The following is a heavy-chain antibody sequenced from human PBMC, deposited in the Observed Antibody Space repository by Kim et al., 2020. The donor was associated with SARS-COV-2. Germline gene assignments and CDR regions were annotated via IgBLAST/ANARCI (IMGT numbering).Heavy chain of an antibody. Sequence: SVKVSCKASGGAFNTLAIAWVRQAPAEGLEWMGRIIPVPNITNYAQSFQGRITITADKSTNTVFLELSGLRSEDTAIYYCARDRAIPGAWFDPWGQGTL. V-gene: IGHV1-69*04. CDR1: GGAFNTLA. CDR3: ARDRAIPGAWFDP. CDR2: IIPVPNIT. D-gene: IGHD3-10*01. J-gene: IGHJ5*02.